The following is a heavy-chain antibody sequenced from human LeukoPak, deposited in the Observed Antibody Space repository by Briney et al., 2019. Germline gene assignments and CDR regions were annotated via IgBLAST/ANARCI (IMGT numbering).Heavy chain of an antibody. D-gene: IGHD3-10*01. CDR1: GFTFSSYS. Sequence: GGSLRLSCAASGFTFSSYSMNWVRQAPGKGLEWVSSISSSSSYIYFADSVKGRFTVSRDSANNSLYLQMNSPRAEDTAVYYCARDLSRGGAADAFDIWGQGTMVTFPS. V-gene: IGHV3-21*01. J-gene: IGHJ3*02. CDR3: ARDLSRGGAADAFDI. CDR2: ISSSSSYI.